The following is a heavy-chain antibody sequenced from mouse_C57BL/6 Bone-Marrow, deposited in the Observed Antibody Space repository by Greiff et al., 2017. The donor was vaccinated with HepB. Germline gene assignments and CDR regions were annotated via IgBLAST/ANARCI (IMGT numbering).Heavy chain of an antibody. Sequence: VQLQQSGAELARPGASVKLSCKASGYTFTSYGISWVKQRTGQGLEWIGEIYPRSGNTYYNEKFKGKATLTADKSSSTAYMELRSLTSEDSAVYFCARPHYYGSRWFAYWGQVTLVTVSA. J-gene: IGHJ3*01. D-gene: IGHD1-1*01. V-gene: IGHV1-81*01. CDR2: IYPRSGNT. CDR1: GYTFTSYG. CDR3: ARPHYYGSRWFAY.